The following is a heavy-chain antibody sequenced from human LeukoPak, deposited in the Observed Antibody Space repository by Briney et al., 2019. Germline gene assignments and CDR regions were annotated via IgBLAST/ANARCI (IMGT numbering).Heavy chain of an antibody. Sequence: SETLSLTCTVSGVSISSYYWSWIRQPPGKGLEWIGYIYYSGSTNYNPSLKSRVTISVDTSKNQFSLKLSSVTAADTAVYYCASRSYYYDSSGYLGGFRAFDIWGQGTMVTVSS. CDR1: GVSISSYY. J-gene: IGHJ3*02. V-gene: IGHV4-59*08. CDR3: ASRSYYYDSSGYLGGFRAFDI. D-gene: IGHD3-22*01. CDR2: IYYSGST.